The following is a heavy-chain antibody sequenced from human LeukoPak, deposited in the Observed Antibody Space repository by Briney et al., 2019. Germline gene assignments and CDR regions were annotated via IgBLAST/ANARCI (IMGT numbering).Heavy chain of an antibody. V-gene: IGHV3-7*01. D-gene: IGHD2-15*01. CDR1: GFTFSTYW. CDR3: ARYRGSVRGNYYYYMDV. CDR2: MKQDGSQK. J-gene: IGHJ6*03. Sequence: GGSLRLSCAASGFTFSTYWMTWVRQAPGEGLEWVANMKQDGSQKYYVDSVKGRFTISRDNAKNSLYLQLNSLRAEDTAVYYCARYRGSVRGNYYYYMDVWGKGTTVTVS.